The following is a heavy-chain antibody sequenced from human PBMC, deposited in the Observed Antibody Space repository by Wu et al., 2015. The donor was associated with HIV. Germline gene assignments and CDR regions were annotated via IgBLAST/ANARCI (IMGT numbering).Heavy chain of an antibody. D-gene: IGHD3-3*01. V-gene: IGHV1-69*12. CDR3: AGEITIFGVVIMEDAFDI. CDR2: IIPIFGAA. Sequence: QVQLVQSGAEVKKPGSSVKVSCKASGGTFSSYAISWVRQAPGQGLEWMGGIIPIFGAANYAQKFQGRVTITADESTSTAYMELSSLRSEDTAVYYCAGEITIFGVVIMEDAFDIWGQGTMVTVSS. J-gene: IGHJ3*02. CDR1: GGTFSSYA.